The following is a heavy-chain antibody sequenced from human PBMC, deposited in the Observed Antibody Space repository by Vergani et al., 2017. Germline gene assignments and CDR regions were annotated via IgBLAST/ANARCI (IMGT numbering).Heavy chain of an antibody. CDR3: ARGRYCSSTSCSTYSWFDA. D-gene: IGHD2-2*01. CDR1: GGSIRSYY. V-gene: IGHV4-4*07. Sequence: QVQLQESGPGLVKPSETLSLTCTVSGGSIRSYYWSWIRQPAGKGLEWIGRIYTSGSTNYNLSLKSRLTMSVDTSKDQFSLKRSSVTAADTAVYYCARGRYCSSTSCSTYSWFDAWGQGTLVTVSS. CDR2: IYTSGST. J-gene: IGHJ5*02.